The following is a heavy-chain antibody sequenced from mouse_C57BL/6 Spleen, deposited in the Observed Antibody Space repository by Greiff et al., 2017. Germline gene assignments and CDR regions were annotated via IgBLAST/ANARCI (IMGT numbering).Heavy chain of an antibody. V-gene: IGHV1-9*01. D-gene: IGHD2-5*01. CDR3: ARRGTYYSNPFAY. Sequence: QVQLKQSGAELMKPGASVTLSCKATGYTFTGYWIEWVKQRPGHGLEWIGEILPGSGSTNYNEKFKGKATLTADTSSNTAYMQLSSLTTEDSAIYYCARRGTYYSNPFAYWGQGTLVTVSA. J-gene: IGHJ3*01. CDR1: GYTFTGYW. CDR2: ILPGSGST.